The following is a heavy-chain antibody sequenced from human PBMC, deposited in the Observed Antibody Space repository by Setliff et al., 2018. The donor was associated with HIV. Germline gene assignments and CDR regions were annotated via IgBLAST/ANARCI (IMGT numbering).Heavy chain of an antibody. CDR3: ARGPARAVARPGWLDP. CDR1: GGSISSGGYY. Sequence: SETLSLTCTVSGGSISSGGYYWSWIRQHPGKGLEWIGYIYYSGSTYYNPSLKSRVTISVDTSKNQFSLKLSSVTAADTAVYYCARGPARAVARPGWLDPWGQGTLVTVSS. J-gene: IGHJ5*02. D-gene: IGHD6-19*01. V-gene: IGHV4-31*03. CDR2: IYYSGST.